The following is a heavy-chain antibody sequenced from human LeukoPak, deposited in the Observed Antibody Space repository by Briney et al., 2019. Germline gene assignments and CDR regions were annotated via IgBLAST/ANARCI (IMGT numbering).Heavy chain of an antibody. CDR1: GGSFSGYY. J-gene: IGHJ5*02. Sequence: PSETLSLTCAVYGGSFSGYYWSWIRQPPGKGLEWIGEINHSGSTDYNPSLKSRVTISVDTSKNQFSLKLSSVTAADTAVYYCARAGYSSGCWFDPWGQGTLVTVSS. CDR2: INHSGST. V-gene: IGHV4-34*01. D-gene: IGHD6-19*01. CDR3: ARAGYSSGCWFDP.